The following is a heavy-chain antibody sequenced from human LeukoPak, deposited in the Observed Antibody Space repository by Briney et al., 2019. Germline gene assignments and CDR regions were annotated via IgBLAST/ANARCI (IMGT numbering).Heavy chain of an antibody. J-gene: IGHJ3*02. CDR3: ARAIFGSAFDI. D-gene: IGHD3-10*01. V-gene: IGHV3-64*01. CDR1: GFTFSSYA. Sequence: GGSLRLSCAASGFTFSSYAMHWVRQAPGKGLEYVSAISSNGGSTYYANSVKGRFTISRDNSKNTLYLQMGSLRAEDMAVYYCARAIFGSAFDIWGQGTRVSVSS. CDR2: ISSNGGST.